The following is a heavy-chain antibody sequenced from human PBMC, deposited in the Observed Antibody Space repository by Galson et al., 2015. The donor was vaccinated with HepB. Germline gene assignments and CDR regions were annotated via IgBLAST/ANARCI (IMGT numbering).Heavy chain of an antibody. V-gene: IGHV3-48*04. D-gene: IGHD2-15*01. CDR3: AKSRYGDS. J-gene: IGHJ4*02. CDR2: ISSSGTI. CDR1: GFTFSTYS. Sequence: SLRLSCAASGFTFSTYSMNWVRQAPVKGLEWISYISSSGTIYYADSVKGRFTISRDNAKNSLFLQMNSLRVEDTAVYYCAKSRYGDSWGQGTLVTVSS.